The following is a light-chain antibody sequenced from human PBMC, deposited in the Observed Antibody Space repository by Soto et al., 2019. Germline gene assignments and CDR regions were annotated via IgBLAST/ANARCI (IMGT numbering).Light chain of an antibody. J-gene: IGKJ1*01. Sequence: DIQMTQSPSTLSGSVGDRVTITCRASQTISSWSAWYKQKPGKAPKLLIYKASTLKSGVPSRLSGSEFETEFTITVSSLQPDDFATYYFEHYNGXSEACGQGTKV. V-gene: IGKV1-5*03. CDR1: QTISSW. CDR2: KAS. CDR3: EHYNGXSEA.